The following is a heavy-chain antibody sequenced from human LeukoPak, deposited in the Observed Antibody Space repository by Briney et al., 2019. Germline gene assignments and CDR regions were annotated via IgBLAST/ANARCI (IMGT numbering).Heavy chain of an antibody. CDR2: IYYRGST. CDR3: ARGRVTVKHYYGLDV. Sequence: PSETLSLTCTVSGGSISSSSYYWGWIRQPPGKGLEWIGSIYYRGSTDYNPSLESRVTISVDTSKNQFSLKLASVTAADTAVYYCARGRVTVKHYYGLDVWGQGTTVTVS. V-gene: IGHV4-39*01. CDR1: GGSISSSSYY. J-gene: IGHJ6*02. D-gene: IGHD4-4*01.